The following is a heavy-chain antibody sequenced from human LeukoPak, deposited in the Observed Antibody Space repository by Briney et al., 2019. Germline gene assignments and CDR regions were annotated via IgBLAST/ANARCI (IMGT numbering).Heavy chain of an antibody. D-gene: IGHD3-10*01. CDR1: GGSISSSNW. CDR2: IYHSGST. Sequence: SETLSLTCAVSGGSISSSNWWSWVRQPPGKGLEWIGEIYHSGSTNYNPSLKSRVTISVDKSKNQFSLKLSSVTAADTAVYYCARDRPYGSGSYYYYYYGMDVWGKGTTVTVSS. J-gene: IGHJ6*04. CDR3: ARDRPYGSGSYYYYYYGMDV. V-gene: IGHV4-4*02.